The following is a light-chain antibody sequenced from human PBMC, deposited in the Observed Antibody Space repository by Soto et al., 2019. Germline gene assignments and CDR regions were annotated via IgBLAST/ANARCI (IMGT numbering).Light chain of an antibody. V-gene: IGLV2-18*02. Sequence: QSVLTQHPSVSGSPGQSVAISCTGTSSDVGSYNRVSWYQQPPGAAPKLMIYEVSNRPSGVPDRFSGSKSGNTASLTISGLQAEDEADYYCNSYTGSGTYVFGTGTKLTVL. CDR1: SSDVGSYNR. CDR3: NSYTGSGTYV. CDR2: EVS. J-gene: IGLJ1*01.